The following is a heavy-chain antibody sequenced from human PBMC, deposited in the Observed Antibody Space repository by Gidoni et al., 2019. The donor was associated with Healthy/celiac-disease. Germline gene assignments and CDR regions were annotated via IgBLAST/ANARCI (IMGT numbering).Heavy chain of an antibody. CDR3: ARVEDRIAAAGGIDY. D-gene: IGHD6-13*01. J-gene: IGHJ4*02. CDR1: GFTFSSYG. CDR2: IWYDGSKK. V-gene: IGHV3-33*01. Sequence: QVQLVESGGGVVQPGRSLRLSCAASGFTFSSYGMHWVRQAPGKGLEWVAVIWYDGSKKYYADSVKGRFTISRDNSKNTLYLQMDSLRAEDTAVYYCARVEDRIAAAGGIDYWGQGTLVTVSS.